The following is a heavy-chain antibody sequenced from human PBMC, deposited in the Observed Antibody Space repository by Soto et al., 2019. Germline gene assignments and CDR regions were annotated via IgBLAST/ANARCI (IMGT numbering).Heavy chain of an antibody. Sequence: QVQLVQSGAEVKKPGASVKVSCKASGYTFTSYGISWVRQAPGQGLEWMGWISAYNGNTNYAQKLQGRVTMTTDTSTSTAYMELRSLRSDDTAVYYCARDTLLPETSGYSSGWDNYYYYGMDVWGQGTTVTVSS. D-gene: IGHD6-19*01. V-gene: IGHV1-18*01. CDR1: GYTFTSYG. J-gene: IGHJ6*02. CDR2: ISAYNGNT. CDR3: ARDTLLPETSGYSSGWDNYYYYGMDV.